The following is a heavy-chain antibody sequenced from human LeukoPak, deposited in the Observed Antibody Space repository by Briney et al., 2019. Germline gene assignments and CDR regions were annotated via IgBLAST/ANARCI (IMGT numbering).Heavy chain of an antibody. J-gene: IGHJ6*02. D-gene: IGHD6-13*01. CDR3: ARVPGIAAAGTYYYGMDV. V-gene: IGHV3-33*08. CDR2: IWYDGSNK. CDR1: GFTFSSYG. Sequence: GGSLRLSCAASGFTFSSYGMHWVRQAPGKGLEWVAVIWYDGSNKYYADSVKGRFTISRDNSKNTLYLQMNSLRAEDTAVYYCARVPGIAAAGTYYYGMDVWGQGTTVTVSS.